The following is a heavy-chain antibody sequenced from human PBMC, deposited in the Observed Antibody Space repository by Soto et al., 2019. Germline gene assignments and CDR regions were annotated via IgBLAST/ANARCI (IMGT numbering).Heavy chain of an antibody. CDR2: ISYDGSNK. Sequence: PGGSLRLSCAASGFTFSSYGMHWVRQALGKGLEWVAVISYDGSNKYYADSVKGRFTISRDNSKNTLYLQMNSLRAEDTAVYYCAKAAYSSGPSTWGQGTLVTVSS. J-gene: IGHJ5*02. V-gene: IGHV3-30*18. CDR1: GFTFSSYG. CDR3: AKAAYSSGPST. D-gene: IGHD6-19*01.